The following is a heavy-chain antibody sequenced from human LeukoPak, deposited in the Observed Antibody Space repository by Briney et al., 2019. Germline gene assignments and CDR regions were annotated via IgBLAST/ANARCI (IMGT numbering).Heavy chain of an antibody. V-gene: IGHV4-59*08. CDR3: ARHVYGEGMVV. D-gene: IGHD4-17*01. J-gene: IGHJ6*04. Sequence: SETLSLTCTVSGGSLNGYYWRWIRQPPGKGLECIGYIHSSEGTAHNASLKSRLTISLDTSKNQFSLTLSSVTAADTALYYCARHVYGEGMVVWGKGTTVTVSS. CDR1: GGSLNGYY. CDR2: IHSSEGT.